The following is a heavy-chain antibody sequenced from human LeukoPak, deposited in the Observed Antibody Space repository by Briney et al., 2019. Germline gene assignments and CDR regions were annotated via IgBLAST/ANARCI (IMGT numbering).Heavy chain of an antibody. D-gene: IGHD1-20*01. CDR3: ARLPLTGTAYFDY. Sequence: ASVKVSCTASGGTFSSYAISWVRQAPGQGLEWMGGIIPIFGTANYAQKFQGRVTITADESTSTAYMELSSLRSEDTAVYYCARLPLTGTAYFDYWGQGTLVTVSS. V-gene: IGHV1-69*13. CDR1: GGTFSSYA. CDR2: IIPIFGTA. J-gene: IGHJ4*02.